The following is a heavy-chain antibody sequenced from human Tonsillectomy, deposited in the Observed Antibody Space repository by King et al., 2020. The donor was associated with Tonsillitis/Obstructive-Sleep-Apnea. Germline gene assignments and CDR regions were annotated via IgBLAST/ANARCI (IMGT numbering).Heavy chain of an antibody. Sequence: LQLQESGPGLVKPSETLSLTCTVSGGSISYYFWTWIRQPPGKGREWIGYVYYSGSTNYNPSLQSRVTISIDTSKNQFSLKLRSVTAADTAVYYCAGGTGQQLGARQDYYYMDVWGKGTTVTVSS. CDR2: VYYSGST. CDR3: AGGTGQQLGARQDYYYMDV. V-gene: IGHV4-59*01. D-gene: IGHD6-13*01. J-gene: IGHJ6*03. CDR1: GGSISYYF.